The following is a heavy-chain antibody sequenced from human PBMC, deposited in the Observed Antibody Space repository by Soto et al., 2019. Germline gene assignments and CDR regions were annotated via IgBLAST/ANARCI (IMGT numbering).Heavy chain of an antibody. CDR1: GYSISSSNW. D-gene: IGHD1-26*01. Sequence: QVQLQESGPGLVKPSDTLSLTCAVSGYSISSSNWWGWIRQPPGKGVEWIGYIYYSGTNSYNPSLKSRSAISVDTSKNQFSLKLTSGTAVDTAVYYCARREIQGPIDYWGQGTLVTVSS. CDR3: ARREIQGPIDY. V-gene: IGHV4-28*01. CDR2: IYYSGTN. J-gene: IGHJ4*02.